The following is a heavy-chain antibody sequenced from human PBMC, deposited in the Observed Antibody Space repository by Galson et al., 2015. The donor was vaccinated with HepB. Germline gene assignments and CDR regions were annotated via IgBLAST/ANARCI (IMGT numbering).Heavy chain of an antibody. J-gene: IGHJ5*02. D-gene: IGHD4-17*01. CDR3: ARGRTLYGDYGGWFDP. CDR1: GYTLTELS. CDR2: FDPEDGET. V-gene: IGHV1-24*01. Sequence: SAKVSCKVSGYTLTELSMHWVRQAPGKGLEWMGGFDPEDGETIYAQKFQGRVTMTRNTSISTAYMELSSLRSEDTAVYYCARGRTLYGDYGGWFDPWGQGTLVTVSS.